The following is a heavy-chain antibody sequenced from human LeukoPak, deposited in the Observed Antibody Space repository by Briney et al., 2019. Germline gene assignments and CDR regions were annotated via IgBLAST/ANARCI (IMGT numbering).Heavy chain of an antibody. CDR3: AGGLGPSSR. D-gene: IGHD6-13*01. CDR2: IDPGGST. CDR1: GGSFSGYY. V-gene: IGHV4-34*01. J-gene: IGHJ4*02. Sequence: PSETLSLTCAVYGGSFSGYYWSWIRQPPGKGLEWIGQIDPGGSTNYNPSLKSRVTISVDTSKTQLSVKLSSVTAADTAVYYRAGGLGPSSRWGQGTLVTVSS.